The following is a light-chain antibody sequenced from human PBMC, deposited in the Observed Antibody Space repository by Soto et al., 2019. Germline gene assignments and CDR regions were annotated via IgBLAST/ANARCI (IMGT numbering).Light chain of an antibody. V-gene: IGKV1-39*01. Sequence: DIQMTQSPSSLSASVGDRVTITCRASQSISTYLNWYQQHPGKAPKLLIYTASNLESGVPSRFSGSGSGTDFTLTINSLQPEDFATYYCQQSYGIPPVTFGGGTKVEIK. J-gene: IGKJ4*01. CDR1: QSISTY. CDR3: QQSYGIPPVT. CDR2: TAS.